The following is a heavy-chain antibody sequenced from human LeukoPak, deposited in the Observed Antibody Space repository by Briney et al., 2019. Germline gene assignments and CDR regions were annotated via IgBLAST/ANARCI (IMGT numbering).Heavy chain of an antibody. V-gene: IGHV4-61*01. CDR1: GYSISSGYY. CDR3: ARDRAPYSSRSPFDP. Sequence: SETLSLTCTVSGYSISSGYYWSWIRQPPGKGLEWIGYIYYSGSTNYNPSLKSRVTISVDTSKNQFSLKLSSVTAADTAVYYCARDRAPYSSRSPFDPWGQGTLVTVSS. CDR2: IYYSGST. J-gene: IGHJ5*02. D-gene: IGHD6-13*01.